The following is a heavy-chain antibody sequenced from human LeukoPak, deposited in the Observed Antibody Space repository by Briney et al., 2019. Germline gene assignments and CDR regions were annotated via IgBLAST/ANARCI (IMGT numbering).Heavy chain of an antibody. J-gene: IGHJ5*02. CDR1: GFTFSSYW. D-gene: IGHD6-13*01. Sequence: PGDPLTLSCASSGFTFSSYWMHCVRQAPEKGLVWVSRINSDGSSTRYADSVKGRFTVSRDNAKNTLYLQMNSLRAEDTAVYYCASLAAAGTMEPQYNWFDPWGQGTLVTVSS. CDR2: INSDGSST. CDR3: ASLAAAGTMEPQYNWFDP. V-gene: IGHV3-74*01.